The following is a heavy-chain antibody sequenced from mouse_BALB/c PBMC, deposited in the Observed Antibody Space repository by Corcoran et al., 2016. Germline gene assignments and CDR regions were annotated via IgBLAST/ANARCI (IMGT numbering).Heavy chain of an antibody. CDR1: GYTFTDYN. CDR2: INPNNGGT. Sequence: EGLLQQSGPGLVKPGASVKIPCNASGYTFTDYNMDWVKQSHGKSLEWIGDINPNNGGTIYNQKFKGKATLTVDKSSSTAYMELRSLTSEDTAVYYCARRYYGPCAYWGQGTLVTVSA. D-gene: IGHD1-1*01. CDR3: ARRYYGPCAY. V-gene: IGHV1-18*01. J-gene: IGHJ3*01.